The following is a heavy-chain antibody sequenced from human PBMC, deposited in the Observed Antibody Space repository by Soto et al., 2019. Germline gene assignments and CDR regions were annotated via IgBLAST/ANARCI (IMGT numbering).Heavy chain of an antibody. CDR3: ARVKRYCTNGVCPKYYFDY. Sequence: GGSLRLSCEASGFTFNNYAIAWVRQAPGKGLEWVSGITSSGAAYYADSVKGRFTISRDNSKNTLYLQMNSLRAEDTAVYYCARVKRYCTNGVCPKYYFDYWGQGTLVTVSS. D-gene: IGHD2-8*01. CDR1: GFTFNNYA. V-gene: IGHV3-23*01. CDR2: ITSSGAA. J-gene: IGHJ4*02.